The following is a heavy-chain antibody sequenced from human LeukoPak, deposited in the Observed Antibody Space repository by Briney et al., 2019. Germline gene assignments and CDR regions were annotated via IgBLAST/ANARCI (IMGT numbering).Heavy chain of an antibody. CDR2: INHSGST. V-gene: IGHV4-34*01. CDR3: ARGYTGYSSSWYRGVGWFDP. J-gene: IGHJ5*02. CDR1: GGSFSGYY. Sequence: SETLSLTCAVYGGSFSGYYWSWIRQPPGKGLEWIGGINHSGSTNYNPSLKSRVTISVDTSKNQFSLKLSSVTAADTAVYYCARGYTGYSSSWYRGVGWFDPWGQGTLVTVSS. D-gene: IGHD6-13*01.